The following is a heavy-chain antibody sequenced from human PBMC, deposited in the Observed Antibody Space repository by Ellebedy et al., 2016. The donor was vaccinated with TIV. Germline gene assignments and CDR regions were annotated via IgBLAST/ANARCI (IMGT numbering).Heavy chain of an antibody. V-gene: IGHV3-30*18. CDR2: PSYDGTNP. CDR3: AKGGPDSSFDRYSFDS. CDR1: GFIFSAYG. Sequence: PGGSLRLSCAASGFIFSAYGMPRVRQAPGQGLDWVAFPSYDGTNPSYADSVKGRFPISRDKSKNTLYLHMSSLEAEDTAVYCCAKGGPDSSFDRYSFDSWGQGTLVTVSS. D-gene: IGHD6-6*01. J-gene: IGHJ4*02.